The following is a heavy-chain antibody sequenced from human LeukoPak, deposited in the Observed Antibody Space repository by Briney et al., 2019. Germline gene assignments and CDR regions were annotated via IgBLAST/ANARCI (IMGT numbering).Heavy chain of an antibody. J-gene: IGHJ4*02. D-gene: IGHD3-3*01. CDR1: GGSISSHY. CDR2: IYYSGST. Sequence: SETLSLTCTVSGGSISSHYCSWIRQPPGKGLEWIGYIYYSGSTNYNPSLKSRVTISVDTSKNQFSLKLSSVTAADTAVYYCARVQTYYDFWSGYYTPYYFDYWGQGTLVTVYS. CDR3: ARVQTYYDFWSGYYTPYYFDY. V-gene: IGHV4-59*11.